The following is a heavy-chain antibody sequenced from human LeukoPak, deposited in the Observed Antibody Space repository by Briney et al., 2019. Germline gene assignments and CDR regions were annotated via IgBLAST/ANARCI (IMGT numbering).Heavy chain of an antibody. CDR2: ISTSGTYI. CDR1: GFTFSTYS. D-gene: IGHD2-21*01. V-gene: IGHV3-21*01. J-gene: IGHJ4*02. Sequence: KTGGSLRLSCAASGFTFSTYSMNWVRQAPGKGLEWVSSISTSGTYIYYADSLKGRFTISRGNAKNSLYLQMHSLRAEDTAVYYCARDLADYSDYWGQGTLVTVSS. CDR3: ARDLADYSDY.